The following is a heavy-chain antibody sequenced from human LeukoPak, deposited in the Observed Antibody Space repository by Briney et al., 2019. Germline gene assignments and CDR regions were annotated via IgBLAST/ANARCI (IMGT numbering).Heavy chain of an antibody. CDR1: GFTFSTYG. Sequence: RTGGSLRLSCSASGFTFSTYGMHWVRQAPGKGLEWVAFIRYGGSYNYYADSVKGRFTISRDNSKNTLYLQVNSLRPEDTAVYYCAKDRAAGDYGYYFDYWGQGTLVTVSS. V-gene: IGHV3-30*02. D-gene: IGHD4/OR15-4a*01. J-gene: IGHJ4*02. CDR3: AKDRAAGDYGYYFDY. CDR2: IRYGGSYN.